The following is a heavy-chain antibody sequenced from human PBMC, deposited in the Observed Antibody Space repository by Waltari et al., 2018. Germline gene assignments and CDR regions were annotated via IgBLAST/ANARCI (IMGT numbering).Heavy chain of an antibody. J-gene: IGHJ4*02. CDR1: GGSFSGYY. CDR3: ARGVSSSGWYEMYYFDY. CDR2: INHSGST. Sequence: QVQLQQWGAGLLKPSETLSLTCAVYGGSFSGYYWSWIRQPPGKGLEWIGEINHSGSTNDNPSLTSRVTISVDTSKNQFSLKLSSVTAADTAVYYCARGVSSSGWYEMYYFDYWGQGTLVTVSS. V-gene: IGHV4-34*01. D-gene: IGHD6-19*01.